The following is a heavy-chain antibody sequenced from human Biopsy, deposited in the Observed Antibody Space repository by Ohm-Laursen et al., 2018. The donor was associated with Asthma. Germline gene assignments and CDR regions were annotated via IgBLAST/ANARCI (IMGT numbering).Heavy chain of an antibody. CDR1: GDSIDSGDYS. CDR2: IYRNGDT. Sequence: TLSLTCAVSGDSIDSGDYSWTWIRQSPGVGLEWIGYIYRNGDTYYNPTLKNRVTISIDRSKNQFSLRLRCVTAADTAVYYCARGWNCGGDCYSLDSWGQGTLVTVSS. D-gene: IGHD2-21*02. J-gene: IGHJ4*02. CDR3: ARGWNCGGDCYSLDS. V-gene: IGHV4-30-2*06.